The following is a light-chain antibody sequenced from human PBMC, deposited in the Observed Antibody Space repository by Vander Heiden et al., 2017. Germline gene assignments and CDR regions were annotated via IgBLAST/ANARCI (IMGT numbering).Light chain of an antibody. J-gene: IGKJ2*03. CDR1: QSVLYSSNNKNY. Sequence: DIVMTQSPDSLAGPLGERATINCKSSQSVLYSSNNKNYLAWYQRKPGQPPKLLIYWASTRESGVPDRFSGSGSGTDFTLTISSLQAEDVAVYYCQQYYSTPYSFGQGTKLEIK. CDR3: QQYYSTPYS. CDR2: WAS. V-gene: IGKV4-1*01.